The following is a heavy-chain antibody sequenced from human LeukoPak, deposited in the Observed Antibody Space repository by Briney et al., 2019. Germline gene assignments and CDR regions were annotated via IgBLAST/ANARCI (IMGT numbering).Heavy chain of an antibody. D-gene: IGHD2-2*01. CDR2: INHSGST. CDR1: GGSFSGYY. J-gene: IGHJ4*02. CDR3: ARGRKQYCSSTSCYFIPAPLFDY. Sequence: PSETLSFTCAVYGGSFSGYYWSWIRQPPGKGLEWIGKINHSGSTNYSPSLKSRVTISVDTSKNQFSLKLSSVTAADTAVYYCARGRKQYCSSTSCYFIPAPLFDYWGQGTLVTVSS. V-gene: IGHV4-34*01.